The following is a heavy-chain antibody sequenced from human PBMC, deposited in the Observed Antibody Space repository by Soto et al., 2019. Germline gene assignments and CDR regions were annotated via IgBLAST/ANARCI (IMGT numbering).Heavy chain of an antibody. CDR1: GYTFTHYY. J-gene: IGHJ4*02. V-gene: IGHV1-46*01. Sequence: QVQLVQSGAEVKKPGASVKVSCRTSGYTFTHYYIHWVRQAPGQGLEWLGIIIPASGSTNYAQDCQGRVTLTMDTSTTTVYIELSGVRAEDTAIFYCARDLAAGDHWGQGTLVTVSS. CDR3: ARDLAAGDH. D-gene: IGHD6-13*01. CDR2: IIPASGST.